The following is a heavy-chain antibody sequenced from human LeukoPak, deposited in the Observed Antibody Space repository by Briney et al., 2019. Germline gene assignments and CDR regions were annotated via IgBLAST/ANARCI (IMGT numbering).Heavy chain of an antibody. CDR2: IFKSGTT. CDR3: ARSRRGYLGFDY. D-gene: IGHD3-10*01. CDR1: GGSISSGDCY. Sequence: SETLSLTCTVSGGSISSGDCYWGWIRQSPGTSLEWIGMIFKSGTTYYNPSLRSRVSISVDTSKNQFSLKLSSVTAADTAVYYCARSRRGYLGFDYWGQGTLVTVSS. J-gene: IGHJ4*02. V-gene: IGHV4-39*07.